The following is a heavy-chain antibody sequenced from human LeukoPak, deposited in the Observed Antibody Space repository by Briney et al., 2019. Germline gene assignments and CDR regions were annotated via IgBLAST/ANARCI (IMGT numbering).Heavy chain of an antibody. D-gene: IGHD6-19*01. J-gene: IGHJ4*02. Sequence: GGSVRLSCAASGFTFAEYTMHWLRQAPGKGLEWVSLISWNGARIHYGDSVKGRFTISRDNSKNSLYLQMNSLRTEDTALYYCVKDLVAASENVRGWYPMDYWGQGTLVTVSS. V-gene: IGHV3-43*01. CDR3: VKDLVAASENVRGWYPMDY. CDR2: ISWNGARI. CDR1: GFTFAEYT.